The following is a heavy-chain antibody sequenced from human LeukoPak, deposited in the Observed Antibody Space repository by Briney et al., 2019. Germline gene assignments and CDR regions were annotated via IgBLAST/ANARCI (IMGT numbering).Heavy chain of an antibody. J-gene: IGHJ4*02. CDR3: AKDHTSYGGKPGIGY. Sequence: GGSLRLSCAASGFTFSSYGMHWVRQAPGKGLEWVAVISYDGSNKYYADSVKGRFTISRDNSKNTLYLQMNSLRAEDTAVYYCAKDHTSYGGKPGIGYWGQGTLVTVSS. CDR2: ISYDGSNK. D-gene: IGHD4-23*01. V-gene: IGHV3-30*18. CDR1: GFTFSSYG.